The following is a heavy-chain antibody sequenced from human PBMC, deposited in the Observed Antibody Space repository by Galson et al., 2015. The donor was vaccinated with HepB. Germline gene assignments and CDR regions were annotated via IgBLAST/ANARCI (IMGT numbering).Heavy chain of an antibody. CDR1: GFTFSSYG. V-gene: IGHV3-30*18. Sequence: SLRLSCAASGFTFSSYGMHWVRQAPGKGLEWVAVISYDGSNKYYADSVKGRFTISRDNSKNTLYLQMNSLRAEDTAVYYCAKDAVGYYGSGILRYWGQGTLVTVSS. D-gene: IGHD3-10*01. CDR3: AKDAVGYYGSGILRY. J-gene: IGHJ4*02. CDR2: ISYDGSNK.